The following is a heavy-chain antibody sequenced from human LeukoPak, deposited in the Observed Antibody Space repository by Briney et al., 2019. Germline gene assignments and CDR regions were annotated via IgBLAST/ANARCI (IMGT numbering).Heavy chain of an antibody. V-gene: IGHV1-18*01. J-gene: IGHJ4*02. CDR2: ISAYNGNT. CDR1: GYTFTSYG. CDR3: ARGGWLRRVYYFDY. D-gene: IGHD5-12*01. Sequence: ASVKVSCKASGYTFTSYGISWVRQAPGQGLEWMGWISAYNGNTNYAQKIQGRVTLTTDTSTNTAYMELRSLRSDDTAVYYCARGGWLRRVYYFDYWGQGTLVSVSS.